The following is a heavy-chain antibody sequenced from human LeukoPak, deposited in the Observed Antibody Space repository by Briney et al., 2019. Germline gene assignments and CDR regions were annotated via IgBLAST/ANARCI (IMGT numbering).Heavy chain of an antibody. J-gene: IGHJ4*02. CDR3: ARDLGYCSSSSCD. CDR1: GFTFSSYS. V-gene: IGHV3-21*01. CDR2: ISSSSTYI. D-gene: IGHD2-2*01. Sequence: GGSLRLSCAASGFTFSSYSMNWVRQAPGKGLEWVSSISSSSTYIYYADSVKGRFTISRDNAKNSLYLQMNSLRAEDTAVYYCARDLGYCSSSSCDWGQGALVTVSS.